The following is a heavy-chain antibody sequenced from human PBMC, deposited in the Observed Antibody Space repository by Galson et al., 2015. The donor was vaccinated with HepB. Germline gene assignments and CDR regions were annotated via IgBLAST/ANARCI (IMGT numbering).Heavy chain of an antibody. D-gene: IGHD2-2*02. CDR1: GFTFSSYG. CDR3: AKSGVVVPAAIRDAFDI. V-gene: IGHV3-30*18. Sequence: SLRLSCAASGFTFSSYGMHWVRQAPGKGLEWVAVISYDGSNKYYADSVKGRFTISRDNSKNTLYLQMNSLRAEDTAVYYCAKSGVVVPAAIRDAFDIWGQGTMVTVSS. J-gene: IGHJ3*02. CDR2: ISYDGSNK.